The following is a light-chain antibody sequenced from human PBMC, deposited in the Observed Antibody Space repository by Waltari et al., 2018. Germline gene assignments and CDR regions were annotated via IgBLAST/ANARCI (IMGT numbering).Light chain of an antibody. CDR3: QSYDSSLSGSV. CDR2: GNS. J-gene: IGLJ2*01. Sequence: QSVLTQPPSVSGAPGQRATISCTGSSPNIGAGYDVHWYHQLPGTAPKLLIYGNSNRPSGVPDRFSGSKSGTSASLAITGLQAEDEADYYCQSYDSSLSGSVFGGGTKLTVL. V-gene: IGLV1-40*01. CDR1: SPNIGAGYD.